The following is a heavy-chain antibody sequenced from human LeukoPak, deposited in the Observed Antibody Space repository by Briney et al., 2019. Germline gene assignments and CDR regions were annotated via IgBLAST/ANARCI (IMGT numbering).Heavy chain of an antibody. V-gene: IGHV4-59*11. CDR3: ARVSSGCSTARCSLTH. CDR2: VFYTGTT. D-gene: IGHD1-26*01. J-gene: IGHJ4*01. CDR1: GGSLSSHY. Sequence: SETLSLTCAVSGGSLSSHYWSWIRQSPGKALELIGHVFYTGTTFYNPSLKGPVTISLDTCRNEFSLKMTSVTEVDTAVYYCARVSSGCSTARCSLTHWGHGILVTVSS.